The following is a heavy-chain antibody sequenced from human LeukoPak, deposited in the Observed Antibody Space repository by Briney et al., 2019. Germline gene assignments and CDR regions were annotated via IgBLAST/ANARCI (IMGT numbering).Heavy chain of an antibody. V-gene: IGHV3-48*03. CDR2: ISSSGSTI. CDR3: ARVYYDILTGYRLVDY. J-gene: IGHJ4*02. D-gene: IGHD3-9*01. CDR1: GFTFSSYE. Sequence: GGSLRLSCAASGFTFSSYEMNWVRQAPGKGLEWVSYISSSGSTIYYADSVKGRLTISRDNAKNSLYLQMNSLRAEDTAVYYCARVYYDILTGYRLVDYWGQGTLVTVSS.